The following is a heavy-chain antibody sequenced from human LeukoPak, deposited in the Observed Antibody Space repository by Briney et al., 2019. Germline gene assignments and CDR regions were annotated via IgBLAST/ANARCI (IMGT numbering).Heavy chain of an antibody. CDR1: GFTFSSYS. D-gene: IGHD3-3*01. J-gene: IGHJ4*02. V-gene: IGHV3-21*01. CDR2: ISSSSSYI. Sequence: GGSLRLSCAASGFTFSSYSMNWVRQAPGKGLEWVSSISSSSSYIYYADSVKGRFTISRDNAKNSLYLQMNSLRAEDTAVYYCAKTYDFCSGYYTGSPLGFDYWGQGTLVTVSS. CDR3: AKTYDFCSGYYTGSPLGFDY.